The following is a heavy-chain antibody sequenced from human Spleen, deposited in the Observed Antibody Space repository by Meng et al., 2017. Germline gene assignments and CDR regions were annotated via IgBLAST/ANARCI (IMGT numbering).Heavy chain of an antibody. D-gene: IGHD3-10*01. CDR1: GFTFSDYH. CDR3: AREYYYGSGMDS. Sequence: QARLVESGGGLVKPGGSLRLSCAASGFTFSDYHMNWIRQAPGKGLEWISYISSSGSIIYSADSLKGRFTISRDNANNLLSLQMTSLRAEDTAIYYCAREYYYGSGMDSWGQGTLVTVSS. V-gene: IGHV3-11*01. CDR2: ISSSGSII. J-gene: IGHJ5*01.